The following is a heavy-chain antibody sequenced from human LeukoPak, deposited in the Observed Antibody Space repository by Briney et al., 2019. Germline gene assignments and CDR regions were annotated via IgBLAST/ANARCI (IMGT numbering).Heavy chain of an antibody. CDR1: GGSISSSSYY. V-gene: IGHV4-61*05. CDR2: IYYTGST. CDR3: ASQDAAGYYFGY. J-gene: IGHJ4*02. Sequence: SETLSLTCTVSGGSISSSSYYWGWIRQPPGRGLEWIGYIYYTGSTNHNPSLKSRVTISVDTSKNQFSLELTSVTPADTAVYYCASQDAAGYYFGYWGQGTLVTVPS. D-gene: IGHD6-25*01.